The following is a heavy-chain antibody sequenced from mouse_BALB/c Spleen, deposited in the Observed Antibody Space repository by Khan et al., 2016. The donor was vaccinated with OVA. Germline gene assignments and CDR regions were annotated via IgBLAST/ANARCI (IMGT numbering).Heavy chain of an antibody. J-gene: IGHJ3*01. V-gene: IGHV1-5*01. CDR1: GYTFTSYW. D-gene: IGHD4-1*01. Sequence: EVQVVESGTVLARPGASVKMSCKASGYTFTSYWMHWVKQRPGQGLEWIGDIYPGNTDTNYNQKFKGKAKLTAVTSTSTAYMELSSLTNEDSAVDYCTRRNWDVAWFAYWGQGTLVTVSA. CDR2: IYPGNTDT. CDR3: TRRNWDVAWFAY.